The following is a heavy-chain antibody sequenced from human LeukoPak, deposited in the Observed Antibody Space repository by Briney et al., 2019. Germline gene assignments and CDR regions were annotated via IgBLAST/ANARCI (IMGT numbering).Heavy chain of an antibody. V-gene: IGHV3-74*01. J-gene: IGHJ6*02. D-gene: IGHD1-14*01. Sequence: GSLRLSCAASGFPFSSYWMHWVRQAPGKGLVWVSRINSDGSSTSYADSVKGRFTISRDNAKNTLYLQMNTLRVEDTAVYYCATGQGHGMDVWGQGTTVTVSS. CDR1: GFPFSSYW. CDR2: INSDGSST. CDR3: ATGQGHGMDV.